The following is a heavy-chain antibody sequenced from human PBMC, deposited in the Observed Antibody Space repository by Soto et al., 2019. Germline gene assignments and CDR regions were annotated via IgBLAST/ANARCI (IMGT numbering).Heavy chain of an antibody. CDR2: ISYDGSNK. CDR1: GFTFSSYG. CDR3: AKDQVWTYYDFWSGYQNGGMDV. D-gene: IGHD3-3*01. Sequence: GGSLRLSCAASGFTFSSYGMHWVRQAPGKGLEWVAVISYDGSNKYYADSVKGRFTISRDNSKNTLYLQMNSLRAEDTAVYYCAKDQVWTYYDFWSGYQNGGMDVWGQGTTVTVSS. V-gene: IGHV3-30*18. J-gene: IGHJ6*02.